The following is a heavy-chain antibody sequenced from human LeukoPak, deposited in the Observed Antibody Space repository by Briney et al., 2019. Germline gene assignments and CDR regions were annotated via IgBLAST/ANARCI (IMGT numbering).Heavy chain of an antibody. CDR2: VSYTGST. V-gene: IGHV4-31*03. D-gene: IGHD2-2*01. CDR1: GGSISSGCHY. CDR3: APTVEVPAAHFDH. Sequence: SQTLSLTCSVSGGSISSGCHYWSWIRQQPGEGLEWVGYVSYTGSTYYNPSLKSRVTMSVDIAKNQFFLELNSVTAADTAVYFCAPTVEVPAAHFDHWGPGTLVTVSS. J-gene: IGHJ4*02.